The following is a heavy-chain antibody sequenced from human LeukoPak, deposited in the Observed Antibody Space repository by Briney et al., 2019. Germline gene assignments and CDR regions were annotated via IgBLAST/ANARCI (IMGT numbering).Heavy chain of an antibody. J-gene: IGHJ4*02. Sequence: GGSLRLSCAASGFTFSSYSMNWVRQAPGKGLEWISYIGISSGNTKYADSVKGRFTISGDKAKSSLYLQMNSLRVEDTAVHYCARDYKYAFDNWGQGTLVTVSS. CDR1: GFTFSSYS. D-gene: IGHD5-24*01. CDR2: IGISSGNT. V-gene: IGHV3-48*01. CDR3: ARDYKYAFDN.